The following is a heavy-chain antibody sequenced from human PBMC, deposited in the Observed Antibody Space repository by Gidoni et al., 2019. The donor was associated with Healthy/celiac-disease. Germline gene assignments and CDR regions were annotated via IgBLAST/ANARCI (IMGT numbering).Heavy chain of an antibody. CDR2: ISYDGSNK. Sequence: QVQLVESGGGVVQPGRSLRLSCAASGFTFSSYAMHWVRQAPGKGLEWVAVISYDGSNKYYADSVKGRFTISRDNSKNTLYLQMNSLRAEDTAVYYCARDNDYGGNFSYYYYYGMDVWGQGTTVTVSS. J-gene: IGHJ6*02. CDR3: ARDNDYGGNFSYYYYYGMDV. V-gene: IGHV3-30*01. D-gene: IGHD4-17*01. CDR1: GFTFSSYA.